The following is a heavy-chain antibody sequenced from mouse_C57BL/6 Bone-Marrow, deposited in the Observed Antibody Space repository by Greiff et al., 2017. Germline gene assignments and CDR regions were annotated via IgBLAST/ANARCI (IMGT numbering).Heavy chain of an antibody. D-gene: IGHD2-1*01. Sequence: EVKLMESGGGLVKPGGSLKLSCAASGFTFSSYAMSWVRRTPEKRLEWVATISDGGSYTYYPDNVKGRFTISRDNAKNNLYLQMSHLKSEDTAMYYCARVLQGAMDYWGQGTSVTVSS. CDR1: GFTFSSYA. V-gene: IGHV5-4*03. CDR3: ARVLQGAMDY. J-gene: IGHJ4*01. CDR2: ISDGGSYT.